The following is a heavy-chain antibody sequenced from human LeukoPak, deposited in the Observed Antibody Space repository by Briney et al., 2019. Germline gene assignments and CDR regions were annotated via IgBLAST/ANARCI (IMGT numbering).Heavy chain of an antibody. CDR3: ARAAGGSGRSDY. CDR2: ISYDGSNK. CDR1: GFTFSSYG. J-gene: IGHJ4*02. V-gene: IGHV3-30*03. D-gene: IGHD1-26*01. Sequence: GGSLRLSCAASGFTFSSYGMHWVRQAPGKGLEWVAVISYDGSNKYYADSVKGRFTISRDNAGNSLYLQMSSLRAEDTAVYYCARAAGGSGRSDYWGQGTLVTVSS.